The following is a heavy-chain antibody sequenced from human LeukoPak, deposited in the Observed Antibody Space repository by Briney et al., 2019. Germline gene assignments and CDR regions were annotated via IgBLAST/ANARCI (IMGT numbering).Heavy chain of an antibody. J-gene: IGHJ4*02. CDR2: IKSKTDGGTT. V-gene: IGHV3-15*01. Sequence: SGGSLRLSCAASGFTFSNAWMSWVRQAPGKGLEWVGRIKSKTDGGTTDYAAPVKGRFTISRDDSKNTLYLQMNSLKTEDTAVYYCTTLPDGVVVPAAILENFDYWGQGTLVTVSS. CDR3: TTLPDGVVVPAAILENFDY. D-gene: IGHD2-2*02. CDR1: GFTFSNAW.